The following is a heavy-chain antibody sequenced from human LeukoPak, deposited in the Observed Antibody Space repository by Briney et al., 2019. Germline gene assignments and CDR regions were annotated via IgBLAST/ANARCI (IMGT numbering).Heavy chain of an antibody. J-gene: IGHJ4*02. Sequence: SETLSLTCAVSGGSISSGSYYWSWIRQPAGKGLEWIGRIYTSGSTNYNPSLKSRVTISVDTSKNQFSLKLSSVTAADTAVYYCARRHGDYWGQGTLVTVSS. V-gene: IGHV4-61*02. CDR3: ARRHGDY. CDR2: IYTSGST. CDR1: GGSISSGSYY.